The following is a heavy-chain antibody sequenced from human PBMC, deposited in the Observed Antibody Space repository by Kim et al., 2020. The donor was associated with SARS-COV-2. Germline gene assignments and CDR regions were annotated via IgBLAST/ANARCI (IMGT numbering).Heavy chain of an antibody. CDR3: ARHVPYSSGWYNYYYGMDV. Sequence: SETLSLTCTVSGGSISSSSYYWGWIRQPPGKRLEWIGSIYYSGSTYYNPSLKSRVTISVDTSKNQFSLKLSSVTAADTAVYYCARHVPYSSGWYNYYYGMDVWGQGTTVTVSS. CDR2: IYYSGST. J-gene: IGHJ6*02. D-gene: IGHD6-19*01. V-gene: IGHV4-39*01. CDR1: GGSISSSSYY.